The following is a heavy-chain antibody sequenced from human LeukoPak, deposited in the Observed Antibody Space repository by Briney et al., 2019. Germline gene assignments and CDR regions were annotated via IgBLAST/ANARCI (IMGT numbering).Heavy chain of an antibody. D-gene: IGHD6-19*01. V-gene: IGHV1-46*01. CDR1: GYTFTSYY. CDR3: ATGGETVAVTFYYYYMDV. J-gene: IGHJ6*03. Sequence: ASVKVSCKASGYTFTSYYMHWVRQAPGQGLEWMGIINPSGGSTSYAQKFQGRVTMTRDTSTSTVYMELSSLRSEDTAVYYCATGGETVAVTFYYYYMDVWGKGTTVTVSS. CDR2: INPSGGST.